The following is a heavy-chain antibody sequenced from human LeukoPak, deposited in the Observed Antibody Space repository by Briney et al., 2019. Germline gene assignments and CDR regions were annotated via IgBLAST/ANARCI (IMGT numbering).Heavy chain of an antibody. CDR2: ISAYNGNT. D-gene: IGHD2-15*01. CDR1: GYTFTSYG. J-gene: IGHJ3*02. V-gene: IGHV1-18*01. Sequence: ASVKVSCKASGYTFTSYGISWVRQAPGQGLEWMGWISAYNGNTNYAQKLQGRVTMTTDTSTSTAYMELRSLRSDDTAVYHCARVPLGYCSGGSCYSDAFDIWGQGTMVTVSS. CDR3: ARVPLGYCSGGSCYSDAFDI.